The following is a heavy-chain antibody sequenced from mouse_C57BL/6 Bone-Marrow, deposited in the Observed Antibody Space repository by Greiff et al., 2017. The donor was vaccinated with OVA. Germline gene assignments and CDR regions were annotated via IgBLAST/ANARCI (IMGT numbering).Heavy chain of an antibody. D-gene: IGHD1-1*01. CDR1: GYSFTSYY. J-gene: IGHJ4*01. V-gene: IGHV1-66*01. Sequence: QVHVKQSGPELVKPGASVKISCKASGYSFTSYYIHWVKQRPGQGLEWIGWIYPGSGNTKYNEKFKGKATLTADTSSSTAYMQLSSLTSEDSAVYYCAREEIYYGPYAMDYWGQGTSVTVSS. CDR2: IYPGSGNT. CDR3: AREEIYYGPYAMDY.